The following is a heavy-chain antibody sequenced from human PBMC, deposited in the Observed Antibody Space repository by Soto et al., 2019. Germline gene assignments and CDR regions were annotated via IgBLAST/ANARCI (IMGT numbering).Heavy chain of an antibody. CDR3: ARGIGGWFGVAYYYGMDV. CDR2: ISPYNGNT. V-gene: IGHV1-18*01. Sequence: QVQLVQSGAEVKKPGASVKVSCKASGYTFTSYGISWVRQAPGQGLEWMGWISPYNGNTNYAQKHQGRVTMTTDTSTSTAYMDLRSRRSDDTAVYYCARGIGGWFGVAYYYGMDVWGQGTTVTVSS. D-gene: IGHD3-10*01. J-gene: IGHJ6*02. CDR1: GYTFTSYG.